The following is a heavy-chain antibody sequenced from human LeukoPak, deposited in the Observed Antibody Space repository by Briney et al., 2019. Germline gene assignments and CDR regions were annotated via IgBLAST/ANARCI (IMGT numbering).Heavy chain of an antibody. Sequence: GGSLSLSCAVSAFTLSSYSMNWVRRAQRKGMEWVSSISSSSSYIYYADSVKGRFTISRDNAKNSLYLQMNSLRAEDTAVYYCARGAGSDYWGQGTLVTVSS. V-gene: IGHV3-21*01. D-gene: IGHD5-12*01. J-gene: IGHJ4*02. CDR1: AFTLSSYS. CDR2: ISSSSSYI. CDR3: ARGAGSDY.